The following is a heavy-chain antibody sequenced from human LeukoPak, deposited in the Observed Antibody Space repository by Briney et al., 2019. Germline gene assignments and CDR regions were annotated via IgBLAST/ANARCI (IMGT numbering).Heavy chain of an antibody. D-gene: IGHD3-22*01. Sequence: GGSLRLSCAASGFIFSTYSMNWVRQAPGKGLEWVSSISSSTSYIYYADSVKGRFTISRDNSKNTLYLQMNSLRAEDTAVYYCAKDLGGYYDSSGYHDGDAFDIWGQGTMVTVSS. CDR2: ISSSTSYI. CDR1: GFIFSTYS. V-gene: IGHV3-21*04. J-gene: IGHJ3*02. CDR3: AKDLGGYYDSSGYHDGDAFDI.